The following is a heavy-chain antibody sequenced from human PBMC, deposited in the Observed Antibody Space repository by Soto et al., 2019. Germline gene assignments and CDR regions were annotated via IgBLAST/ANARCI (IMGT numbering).Heavy chain of an antibody. CDR1: GFTVSSNY. V-gene: IGHV3-66*01. CDR3: ATSLLTGYKMDV. J-gene: IGHJ6*02. Sequence: EVQLVESGGGLVQPGGSLRLSCAASGFTVSSNYMSWVRQAPGKGLEWVSVIYSGGGTYYADSVKGRFTTSRDNSKSTLYLQMNSLRDEDTAVYYCATSLLTGYKMDVWGQGTTVTVSS. CDR2: IYSGGGT. D-gene: IGHD3-9*01.